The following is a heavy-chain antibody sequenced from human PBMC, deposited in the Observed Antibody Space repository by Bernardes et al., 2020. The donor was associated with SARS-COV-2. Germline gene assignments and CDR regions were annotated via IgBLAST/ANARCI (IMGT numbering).Heavy chain of an antibody. CDR1: DYTFTNYW. D-gene: IGHD4-17*01. CDR2: IYPGDSDT. V-gene: IGHV5-51*01. J-gene: IGHJ6*02. CDR3: AGRRYGDFGVDV. Sequence: GESLKISCKGSDYTFTNYWIGWVRQMPGKGLAWMGIIYPGDSDTKYSPSFQGRVTISADKSVNTAYLQWSSLKASDTAIYYCAGRRYGDFGVDVWGQGTTVTVSS.